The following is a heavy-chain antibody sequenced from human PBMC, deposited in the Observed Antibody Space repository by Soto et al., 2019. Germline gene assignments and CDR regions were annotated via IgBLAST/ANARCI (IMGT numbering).Heavy chain of an antibody. CDR2: ISWNHVTT. V-gene: IGHV3-9*01. Sequence: GGSLRLSCAASGFRFDDYAMHWVRQAPGKGLEWLSGISWNHVTTGYADSVKGRFTISRDNAKNSLLLQMNSLRSEDTAVYYCAGDCSGGSCYSGELLYYYYYYGMDVWGQGTTVTVS. D-gene: IGHD2-15*01. CDR3: AGDCSGGSCYSGELLYYYYYYGMDV. J-gene: IGHJ6*02. CDR1: GFRFDDYA.